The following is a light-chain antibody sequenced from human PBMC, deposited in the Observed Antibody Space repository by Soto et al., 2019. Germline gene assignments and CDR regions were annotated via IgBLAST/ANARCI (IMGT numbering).Light chain of an antibody. Sequence: GQSITISCTGTSSDVGGYNYVSWYQQHPGKAPKLMIYAVTDRPSGVSSRFSGSKSGNTASLTISGLQAEDEADYYCSSYTSSSTLFGTGTKVTVL. V-gene: IGLV2-14*01. CDR3: SSYTSSSTL. CDR1: SSDVGGYNY. J-gene: IGLJ1*01. CDR2: AVT.